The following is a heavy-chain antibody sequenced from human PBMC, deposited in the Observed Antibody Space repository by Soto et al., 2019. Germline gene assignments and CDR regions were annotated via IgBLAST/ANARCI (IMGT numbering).Heavy chain of an antibody. D-gene: IGHD3-10*01. Sequence: SSETLSLTCAVYGESLNTYSWTWIRQPPGKGLEWIGEINHSGSTNYNPSLKSRVTISVDTSKNQFSLKLSSVTAADTAVYYCARVWGGAFDIWGQGTMVTVSS. J-gene: IGHJ3*02. V-gene: IGHV4-34*01. CDR1: GESLNTYS. CDR3: ARVWGGAFDI. CDR2: INHSGST.